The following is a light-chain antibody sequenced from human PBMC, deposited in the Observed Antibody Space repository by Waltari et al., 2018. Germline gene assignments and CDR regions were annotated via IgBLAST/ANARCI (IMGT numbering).Light chain of an antibody. J-gene: IGLJ3*02. Sequence: QSILTQPPSVSGAPGQKVTISCTGRSSNIGAGYAVHWYQQLPGAAPKLIIYGNNNRPSGVPDRFSGSKSGTAASLDITGLQTEDEADYYCQSYDSSLSDSGVFGGGTKVTVL. CDR2: GNN. CDR1: SSNIGAGYA. V-gene: IGLV1-40*01. CDR3: QSYDSSLSDSGV.